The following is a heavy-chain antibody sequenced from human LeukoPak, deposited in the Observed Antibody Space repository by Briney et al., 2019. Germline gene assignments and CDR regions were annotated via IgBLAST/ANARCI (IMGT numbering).Heavy chain of an antibody. Sequence: SQTLSLTCTVSGGSISSGDYYWSWIRQPPGKGLEWFGYIYSSGSTYYNPSLKSRVTVSVDTSKNQFSLKLSSVTAADTAVYYCARALAYSSSWYDYWGQGTLVTVSS. CDR1: GGSISSGDYY. D-gene: IGHD6-13*01. J-gene: IGHJ4*02. CDR3: ARALAYSSSWYDY. CDR2: IYSSGST. V-gene: IGHV4-30-4*08.